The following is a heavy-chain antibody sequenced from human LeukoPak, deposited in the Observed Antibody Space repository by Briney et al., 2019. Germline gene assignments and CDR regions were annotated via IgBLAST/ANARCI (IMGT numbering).Heavy chain of an antibody. D-gene: IGHD2-2*01. J-gene: IGHJ4*02. Sequence: GGSLRLSCAASGFTFSSYSMNWVRQAPGKGLEWVSCISSSSSTIYYADSVKGRFTISRDNAKNSLYLQMNSLRAEDTAVYYCARAGRWGCSSTSCPPGDWGQGTLVTVSS. CDR2: ISSSSSTI. V-gene: IGHV3-48*01. CDR3: ARAGRWGCSSTSCPPGD. CDR1: GFTFSSYS.